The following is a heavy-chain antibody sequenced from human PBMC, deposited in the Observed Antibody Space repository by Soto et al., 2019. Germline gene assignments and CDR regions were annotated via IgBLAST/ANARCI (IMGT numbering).Heavy chain of an antibody. CDR2: TYYRSKWYN. D-gene: IGHD3-10*01. V-gene: IGHV6-1*01. J-gene: IGHJ6*02. CDR1: GDSVSSNSAA. CDR3: ARDPRGEWPYYYYGMDV. Sequence: PSQTLSLTCAISGDSVSSNSAAWNWIRQSPSRGLEWLGRTYYRSKWYNDYAVSVKSRITINPDTSKNQFSLQLNSVTPEDTAVYYCARDPRGEWPYYYYGMDVWGQGTTVTVSS.